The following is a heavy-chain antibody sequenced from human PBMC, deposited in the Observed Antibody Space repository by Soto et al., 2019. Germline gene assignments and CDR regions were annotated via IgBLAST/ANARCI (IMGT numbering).Heavy chain of an antibody. J-gene: IGHJ6*02. CDR1: GYTFTSYD. CDR3: ARSHGRRITIFGVVIIGAAGMDV. V-gene: IGHV1-8*01. CDR2: MNPNSGNT. Sequence: GASVKVSCKASGYTFTSYDINWVRQATGQGLEWMGWMNPNSGNTGYAQKFQGRVTMTRNTSISTAYMELSSLRSEDTAVYYCARSHGRRITIFGVVIIGAAGMDVWGQGTTVTVSS. D-gene: IGHD3-3*01.